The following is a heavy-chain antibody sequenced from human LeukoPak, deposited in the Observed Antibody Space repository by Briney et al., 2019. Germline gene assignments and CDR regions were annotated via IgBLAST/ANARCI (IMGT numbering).Heavy chain of an antibody. Sequence: GGSLRLSCAASGFTFSSYWMSWVRQASGKGLEWVANINQDGSEKYYVDSVKGRFTISRDNAKNSLYLQMNSLRAEDTAVYYCAKDPLSNRGHRDAFDIWGQGTMVTVSS. V-gene: IGHV3-7*03. CDR3: AKDPLSNRGHRDAFDI. D-gene: IGHD2/OR15-2a*01. CDR1: GFTFSSYW. CDR2: INQDGSEK. J-gene: IGHJ3*02.